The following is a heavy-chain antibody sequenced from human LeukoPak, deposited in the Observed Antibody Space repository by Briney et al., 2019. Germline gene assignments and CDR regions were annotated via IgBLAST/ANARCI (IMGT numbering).Heavy chain of an antibody. J-gene: IGHJ4*02. Sequence: SETLSLTCTVSGGSISTSNYYWGWIRQPPGKGLEWIGYIYYSGSTNYNPSLKSRVTISVDTSKNQFSLKLSSVTAADTAVYYCARLWFGELLARGHYFDYWGQGTLVTVSS. D-gene: IGHD3-10*01. CDR1: GGSISTSNYY. V-gene: IGHV4-61*05. CDR3: ARLWFGELLARGHYFDY. CDR2: IYYSGST.